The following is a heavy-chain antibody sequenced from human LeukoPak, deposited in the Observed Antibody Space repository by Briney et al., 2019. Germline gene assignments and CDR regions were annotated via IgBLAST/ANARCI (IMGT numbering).Heavy chain of an antibody. CDR2: ISWNSGSI. J-gene: IGHJ4*02. V-gene: IGHV3-9*03. CDR3: AKDIGYVDTAILDY. D-gene: IGHD5-18*01. CDR1: GFTFDDYA. Sequence: PGRSLRLSCAASGFTFDDYAMHWVRQAPGKGLEWVSDISWNSGSIGYADSVKGRFTISRDNAKNSLYLQMNSLRAEDMALYYCAKDIGYVDTAILDYWGQGTLLTVSS.